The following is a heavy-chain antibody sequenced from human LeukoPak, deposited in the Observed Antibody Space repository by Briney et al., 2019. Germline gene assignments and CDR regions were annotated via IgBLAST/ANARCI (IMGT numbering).Heavy chain of an antibody. D-gene: IGHD1-1*01. J-gene: IGHJ4*02. CDR2: IWYDGSEK. CDR3: AKDLTTGTLSFDY. Sequence: GGSLRLSCAASGFTFSSYGMHWVRQAPGKGLEWVAVIWYDGSEKYYADSVKGRFAISRDNSRNTLYLQMNSLRAEDTAVYYCAKDLTTGTLSFDYGGQGTLVTVSS. CDR1: GFTFSSYG. V-gene: IGHV3-33*06.